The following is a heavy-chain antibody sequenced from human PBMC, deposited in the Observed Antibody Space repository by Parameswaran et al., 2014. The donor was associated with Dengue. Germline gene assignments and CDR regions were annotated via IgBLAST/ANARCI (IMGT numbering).Heavy chain of an antibody. CDR3: ARITLVHYYYGMDV. Sequence: VRQAPGKALEWLAHIFSNDEKSYSTSLKSRLTISKDTSKSQVVLTMTNMDPVDTATYYCARITLVHYYYGMDVWGQGTTVTVSS. CDR2: IFSNDEK. J-gene: IGHJ6*02. V-gene: IGHV2-26*01.